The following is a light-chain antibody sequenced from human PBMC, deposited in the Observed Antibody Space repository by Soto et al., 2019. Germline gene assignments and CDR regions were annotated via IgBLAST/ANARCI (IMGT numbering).Light chain of an antibody. CDR3: QQRSNWPIT. J-gene: IGKJ5*01. V-gene: IGKV3-11*01. Sequence: PGERATLSCRTSQSVSKYFVWYQQKPGRAPRLLIYDASSRATGIPARFIGSGSGTDFTLTISSLEPEDFAIYYCQQRSNWPITFGQGTRLEIK. CDR2: DAS. CDR1: QSVSKY.